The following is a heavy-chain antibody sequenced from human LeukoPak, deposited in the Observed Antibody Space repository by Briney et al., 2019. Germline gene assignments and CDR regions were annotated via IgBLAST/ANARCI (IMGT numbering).Heavy chain of an antibody. CDR1: GFTFSGYA. J-gene: IGHJ3*02. V-gene: IGHV3-30-3*01. CDR2: ISYDGSNK. Sequence: GRSLRLSCAASGFTFSGYAMHWVRQAPGKGLEWVAVISYDGSNKYYADSVKGRFTISRDNSKNTLYLQMNSLRAEDTAVYYCARDLNAFDIWGQGTMVTASS. CDR3: ARDLNAFDI.